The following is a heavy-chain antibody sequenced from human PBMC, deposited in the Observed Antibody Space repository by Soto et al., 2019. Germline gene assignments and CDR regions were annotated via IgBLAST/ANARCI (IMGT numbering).Heavy chain of an antibody. V-gene: IGHV4-59*01. CDR2: ISHSART. CDR3: ARTQGSGVSDY. CDR1: GDSISNNY. J-gene: IGHJ4*02. Sequence: QVQLQESGPGLVKPSETLSLTCSVSGDSISNNYWSWIRQPPGKGLEWIAYISHSARTDYNPSLKSRITISLDTSKNQFSLKLSSVTAAYTAVYYCARTQGSGVSDYWGQGTLLTVSS. D-gene: IGHD3-3*01.